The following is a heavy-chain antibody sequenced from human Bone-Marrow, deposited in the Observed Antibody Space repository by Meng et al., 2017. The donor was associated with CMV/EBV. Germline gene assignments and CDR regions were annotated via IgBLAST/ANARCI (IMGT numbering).Heavy chain of an antibody. CDR1: EFTFSSYG. D-gene: IGHD6-13*01. CDR2: ISYDGSN. V-gene: IGHV3-30*03. Sequence: LSCAASEFTFSSYGMHWVRQAPGKGLEWVAVISYDGSNNADSVKGRFTISRDNSKNTLYLQMNSLKTEDTAVYYCTTFHLAAADDDYWGQGTLVTVSS. CDR3: TTFHLAAADDDY. J-gene: IGHJ4*02.